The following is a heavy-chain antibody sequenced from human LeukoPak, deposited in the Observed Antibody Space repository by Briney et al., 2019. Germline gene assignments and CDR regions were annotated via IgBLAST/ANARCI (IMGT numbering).Heavy chain of an antibody. V-gene: IGHV3-21*01. CDR2: ISSSSSYI. D-gene: IGHD4-17*01. CDR1: GFTFSGYS. CDR3: ARGGPTVSVDY. Sequence: GGSLGLSCAASGFTFSGYSMNWVRQAPGKGLEWVSSISSSSSYIYYADSVKGRFTISRDNAKNSLYLQMNSLRAEDTAVYYCARGGPTVSVDYWGQGTLVTVSS. J-gene: IGHJ4*02.